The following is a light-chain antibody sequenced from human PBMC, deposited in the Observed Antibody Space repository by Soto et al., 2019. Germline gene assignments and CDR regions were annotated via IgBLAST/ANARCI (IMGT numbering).Light chain of an antibody. CDR1: SAHSSYA. J-gene: IGLJ2*01. V-gene: IGLV4-69*01. CDR2: LNNDGSH. CDR3: QTWGTGIQV. Sequence: QPVLTQSPSASASLGASVKLTCTLSSAHSSYAIAWHQQQPEKGPRYLMKLNNDGSHSKGDGIPDRFSGSSSGAERYLTISSLQSEDEADYYCQTWGTGIQVFGGGTKLTVL.